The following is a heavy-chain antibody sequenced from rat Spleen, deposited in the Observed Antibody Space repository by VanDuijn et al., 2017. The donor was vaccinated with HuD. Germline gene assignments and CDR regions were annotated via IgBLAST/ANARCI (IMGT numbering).Heavy chain of an antibody. V-gene: IGHV2-13*01. CDR1: GFSLSNYG. D-gene: IGHD4-3*01. Sequence: QVQLKESGPDLVQPSQTLSLTCTVSGFSLSNYGVLWVRQPPGKGLEWMGLIWAGRGTNYHSAVQSRLSISRDTSKSQVFLKMNSLQPEDTGTYHCARHPPSFGVRGFDYWGQGVMVTVSS. J-gene: IGHJ2*01. CDR3: ARHPPSFGVRGFDY. CDR2: IWAGRGT.